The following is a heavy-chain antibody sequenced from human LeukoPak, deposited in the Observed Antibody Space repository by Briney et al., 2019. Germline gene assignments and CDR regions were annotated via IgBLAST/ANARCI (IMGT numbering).Heavy chain of an antibody. CDR3: ARDQWNGMDV. CDR1: GFSFSSYS. J-gene: IGHJ6*02. Sequence: GGSLRLTCAASGFSFSSYSMNWVRQAPGKGLEWVSSISSSSSYIYYADSVKGRFTISRDNAKNSLYLQMNSLRAEDTAVYYCARDQWNGMDVWGQGTTVTVSS. CDR2: ISSSSSYI. D-gene: IGHD2-8*01. V-gene: IGHV3-21*01.